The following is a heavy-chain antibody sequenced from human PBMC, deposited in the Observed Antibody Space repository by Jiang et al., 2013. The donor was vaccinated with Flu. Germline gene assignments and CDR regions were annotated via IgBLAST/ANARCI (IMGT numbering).Heavy chain of an antibody. J-gene: IGHJ6*03. V-gene: IGHV3-48*03. D-gene: IGHD3-3*01. CDR3: ARDGTALPWSGYYYYYMDV. Sequence: LEWVSYISSSGSTIYYADSVKGRFTISRDNAKNSLYLQMNSLRAEDTAVYYCARDGTALPWSGYYYYYMDVWGKGTTVTVSS. CDR2: ISSSGSTI.